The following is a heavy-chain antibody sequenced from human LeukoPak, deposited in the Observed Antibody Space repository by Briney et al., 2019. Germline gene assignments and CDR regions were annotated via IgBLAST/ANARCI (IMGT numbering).Heavy chain of an antibody. V-gene: IGHV3-23*01. Sequence: GGTLRLSCAASGFTFSSYGMSWVRHAPGKGLERVPAISGSGGSTYYADSVKGRFTISRDNSKNTLYLQMNSLRAEDTAVYYCAKRSSYGLYYYYYMDVWGKGTTVTISS. D-gene: IGHD5-18*01. CDR3: AKRSSYGLYYYYYMDV. J-gene: IGHJ6*03. CDR2: ISGSGGST. CDR1: GFTFSSYG.